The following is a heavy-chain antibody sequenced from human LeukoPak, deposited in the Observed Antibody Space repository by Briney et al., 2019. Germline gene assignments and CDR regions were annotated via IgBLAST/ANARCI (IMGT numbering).Heavy chain of an antibody. J-gene: IGHJ3*01. Sequence: GGSLRLSCAASGFTFSNYAMNWVRQAPGKGLEWVSGISGSDGFTYIADSVKGRFTISRDNSKNTLYLQMTGLRAEDTAVYYCVKLINGYYLGDAFDLWGQGTMVTVSS. D-gene: IGHD3-22*01. V-gene: IGHV3-23*01. CDR1: GFTFSNYA. CDR3: VKLINGYYLGDAFDL. CDR2: ISGSDGFT.